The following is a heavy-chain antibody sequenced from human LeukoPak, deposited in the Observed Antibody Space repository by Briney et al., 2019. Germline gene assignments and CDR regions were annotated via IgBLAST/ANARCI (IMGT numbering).Heavy chain of an antibody. D-gene: IGHD2-15*01. CDR3: ARVIIVDIVVVVAAGQGFDP. CDR1: GYSISSGYY. V-gene: IGHV4-38-2*02. J-gene: IGHJ5*02. Sequence: SETLSLTCTVSGYSISSGYYWGWIRQPPGKGLEWIGSIYHSGSTYYNPSLKSRVTISVDTSKNQFSLKLSSVTAADTAVYYCARVIIVDIVVVVAAGQGFDPWGQGTLVTVPS. CDR2: IYHSGST.